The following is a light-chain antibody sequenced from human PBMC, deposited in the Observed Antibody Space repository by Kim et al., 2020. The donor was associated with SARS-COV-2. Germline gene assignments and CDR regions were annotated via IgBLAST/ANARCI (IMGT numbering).Light chain of an antibody. Sequence: QAVVTQEPSLTVSPGGTVTLTCASSTGAVTSAHNANWFQQKPGQAPRALIHRTSNRHSWTPARFSSSLLGDKAALTLSRVQPEDEADYYCLLNYGGPWVFGGGTKLTVL. J-gene: IGLJ3*02. V-gene: IGLV7-43*01. CDR2: RTS. CDR1: TGAVTSAHN. CDR3: LLNYGGPWV.